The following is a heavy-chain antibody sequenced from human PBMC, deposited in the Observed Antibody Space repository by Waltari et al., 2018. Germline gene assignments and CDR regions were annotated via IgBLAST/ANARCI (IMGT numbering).Heavy chain of an antibody. CDR1: GFPFHDYG. V-gene: IGHV3-20*04. CDR3: VRGSTGIIFDY. Sequence: EVQLVESGGGVVGPGGSLSLSCAVFGFPFHDYGMTWVRQVPGRGLEWVSGINWNGGRTRYTESVKGRFTISRDNAKNSLYLQMNSLRAEDTALYYCVRGSTGIIFDYWGQGTLVTVSS. D-gene: IGHD1-1*01. CDR2: INWNGGRT. J-gene: IGHJ4*02.